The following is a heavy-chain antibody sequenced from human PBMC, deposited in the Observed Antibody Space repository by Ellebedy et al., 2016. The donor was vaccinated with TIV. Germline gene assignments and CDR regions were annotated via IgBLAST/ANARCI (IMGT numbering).Heavy chain of an antibody. J-gene: IGHJ5*02. D-gene: IGHD3-3*01. V-gene: IGHV4-59*12. CDR1: GGSISSYY. CDR2: IYYSGST. CDR3: TRTYYDLDWFDP. Sequence: MPSETLSLTCTVSGGSISSYYWSWIRQPPGKGLEWIGSIYYSGSTNYNPSLKSRVTISVDTSKNQFSLKLSSVTASDTAVYYCTRTYYDLDWFDPWGQGTLVTVSS.